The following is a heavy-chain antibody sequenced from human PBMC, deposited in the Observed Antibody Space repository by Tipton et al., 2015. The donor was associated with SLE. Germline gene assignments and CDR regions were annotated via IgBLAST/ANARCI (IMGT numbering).Heavy chain of an antibody. V-gene: IGHV4-59*12. D-gene: IGHD3-3*01. CDR2: VYYRGNS. J-gene: IGHJ6*03. Sequence: TLSLTCTVSGGSITGYHWGWIRQAPGKGLEWIGYVYYRGNSNYNPSLKSRVSISADPSRRQFSLRLTSVTAADTAVYYCARARSEDAFWREYVNYYYYMDVWGRGTTVTVSS. CDR3: ARARSEDAFWREYVNYYYYMDV. CDR1: GGSITGYH.